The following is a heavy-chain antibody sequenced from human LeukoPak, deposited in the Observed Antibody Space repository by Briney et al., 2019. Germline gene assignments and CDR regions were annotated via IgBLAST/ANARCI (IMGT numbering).Heavy chain of an antibody. Sequence: SETLSLTCTVSGGSISSSSYYWGWIRQPPGKGLEWIGSIYYSGSTYYNPSLKSRVTISVDTSKNQFSLKLSSVTAADTAVYYCARDRWELLHDFWGQGTLVTVSS. V-gene: IGHV4-39*07. CDR2: IYYSGST. CDR3: ARDRWELLHDF. J-gene: IGHJ4*02. CDR1: GGSISSSSYY. D-gene: IGHD1-26*01.